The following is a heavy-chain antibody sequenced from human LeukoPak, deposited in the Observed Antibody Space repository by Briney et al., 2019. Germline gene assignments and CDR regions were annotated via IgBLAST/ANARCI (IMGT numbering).Heavy chain of an antibody. J-gene: IGHJ4*02. CDR3: ASSSGYYYEGYFDY. Sequence: SETLSLTCAVYGGSFSGYYWSWIRQPPGKGLEWIGYIYYSGSTNYNPSLKSRVTISVDTSKNQFSLKLSSVTAADTAVYYCASSSGYYYEGYFDYWGQGTLVTVSS. D-gene: IGHD3-22*01. V-gene: IGHV4-59*08. CDR1: GGSFSGYY. CDR2: IYYSGST.